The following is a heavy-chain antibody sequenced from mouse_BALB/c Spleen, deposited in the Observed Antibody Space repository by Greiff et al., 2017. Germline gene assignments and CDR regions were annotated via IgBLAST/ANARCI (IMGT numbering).Heavy chain of an antibody. Sequence: VHLVESGPGLVAPSQSLSITCTVSGFSLTSYGVHWVRQPPGKGLEWLGVIWAGGSTNYNSALMSRLSISKDNSKSQVFLKMNSLQTDDTAMYYCARDRPDYDGGTWFAYWGQGTLVTVSA. J-gene: IGHJ3*01. V-gene: IGHV2-9*02. CDR1: GFSLTSYG. D-gene: IGHD2-4*01. CDR3: ARDRPDYDGGTWFAY. CDR2: IWAGGST.